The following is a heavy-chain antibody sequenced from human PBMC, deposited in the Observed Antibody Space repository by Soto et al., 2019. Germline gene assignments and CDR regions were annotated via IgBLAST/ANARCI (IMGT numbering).Heavy chain of an antibody. CDR3: ARDLSSGYYDSSGYYPLNWFDP. CDR1: GYTLTSYY. V-gene: IGHV1-46*01. Sequence: ASVKVSCKASGYTLTSYYMHWVRQAPGQGLEWMGIINPSGGSTSYAQKFQGRVTMTRDTSTSTVYMELSSLRSEDTAVYYCARDLSSGYYDSSGYYPLNWFDPWGQGTLVTVSS. J-gene: IGHJ5*02. CDR2: INPSGGST. D-gene: IGHD3-22*01.